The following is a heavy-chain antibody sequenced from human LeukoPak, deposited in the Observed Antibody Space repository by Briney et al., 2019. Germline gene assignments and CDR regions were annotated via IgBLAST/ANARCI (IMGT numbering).Heavy chain of an antibody. CDR3: ARLVVVAARTSTRFDP. V-gene: IGHV4-34*01. D-gene: IGHD2-15*01. CDR1: GGSFSGYY. CDR2: INHSGST. J-gene: IGHJ5*02. Sequence: SETLSLTCAVYGGSFSGYYWSWIRQPPGKGLEWIGEINHSGSTNYNPSLKSRVTISVDTSKNQFSLKLSSVTAADTAVYYCARLVVVAARTSTRFDPWGQGTLVTVSS.